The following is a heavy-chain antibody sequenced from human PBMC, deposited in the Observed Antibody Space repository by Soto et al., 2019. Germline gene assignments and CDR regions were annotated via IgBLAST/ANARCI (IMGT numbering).Heavy chain of an antibody. CDR1: SGSISSIDHH. CDR2: IHYSGTT. J-gene: IGHJ4*02. Sequence: QLQLQESGPGLVKPSETLSLICTVSSGSISSIDHHWGWVRQPPGNGLEWIGTIHYSGTTYHNPPLKSRLTMSVDTSKNQFSLKLSSVTAADTAIYYCARWVSSDSPQTASNFDYWGLGTLVTVSS. CDR3: ARWVSSDSPQTASNFDY. V-gene: IGHV4-39*01. D-gene: IGHD4-4*01.